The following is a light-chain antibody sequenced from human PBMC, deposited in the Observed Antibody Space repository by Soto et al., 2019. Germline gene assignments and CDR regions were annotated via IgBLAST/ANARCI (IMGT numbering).Light chain of an antibody. CDR3: SSYTTSSTQV. V-gene: IGLV2-14*01. Sequence: QSALTQPASVSGSPGQSITISCTGNSSDIGTYNYVYWYQQHPGKVPKLMIYEVSNRPSGVSNRFSGSKSGNTASLAISGLQAEDDADYYCSSYTTSSTQVFGGGTKLTVL. CDR2: EVS. CDR1: SSDIGTYNY. J-gene: IGLJ3*02.